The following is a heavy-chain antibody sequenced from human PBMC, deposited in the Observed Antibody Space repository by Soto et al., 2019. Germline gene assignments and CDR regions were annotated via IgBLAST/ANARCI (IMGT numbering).Heavy chain of an antibody. CDR3: ARVLGGSGSQVDY. Sequence: PGGSLRLSCAASGFTFSSFAMSWVRQAPGKGLEWVSAIRGGGGGTYYADSVKGRFTISRDNSKNTQYLQMNSLRAEDTAVYYCARVLGGSGSQVDYWGQGTLVTVSS. D-gene: IGHD2-15*01. J-gene: IGHJ4*02. V-gene: IGHV3-23*01. CDR1: GFTFSSFA. CDR2: IRGGGGGT.